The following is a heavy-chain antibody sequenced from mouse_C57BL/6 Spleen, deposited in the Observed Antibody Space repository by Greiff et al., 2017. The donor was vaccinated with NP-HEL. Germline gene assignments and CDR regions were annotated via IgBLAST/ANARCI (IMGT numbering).Heavy chain of an antibody. CDR2: ISSGSSTI. Sequence: EVQLVASGGGLVKPGGSLKLSCAASGFTFRDYGMHWVRQAPETGLEWVSYISSGSSTISYADTVKGRFTISRDNAKNTLFLQMTSLRSEDTAMYYCAIGGAMDYRGQGASVTVSS. CDR3: AIGGAMDY. J-gene: IGHJ4*01. V-gene: IGHV5-17*01. CDR1: GFTFRDYG.